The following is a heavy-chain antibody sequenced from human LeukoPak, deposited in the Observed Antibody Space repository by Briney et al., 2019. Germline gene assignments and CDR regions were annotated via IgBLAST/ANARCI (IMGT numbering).Heavy chain of an antibody. V-gene: IGHV3-23*01. CDR2: ISGFSGAT. J-gene: IGHJ4*02. D-gene: IGHD5-18*01. CDR1: GFTFTNHD. CDR3: ARAPVDTAMVDY. Sequence: PGGSLRLSCTVSGFTFTNHDMRWVRQAPGKGLEWVSSISGFSGATYYADSVKGRFTISRHNSKNTLYLQMNSLRAEDTAVYYCARAPVDTAMVDYWGQGTLVTVSS.